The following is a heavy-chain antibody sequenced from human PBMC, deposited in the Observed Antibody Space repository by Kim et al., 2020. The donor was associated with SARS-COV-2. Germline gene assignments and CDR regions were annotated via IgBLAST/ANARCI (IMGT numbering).Heavy chain of an antibody. V-gene: IGHV3-48*02. D-gene: IGHD6-13*01. CDR3: ARVRIAAAGTVWGKEGWFDP. Sequence: GGSLRLSCAASGFTFSSYSMNWVRQAPGKGLEWVSYISSSSSTIYYADSVKGRFTISRDNAKNSLYLQMNSLRDEDTAVYYCARVRIAAAGTVWGKEGWFDPWGQGTLVTVSS. J-gene: IGHJ5*02. CDR2: ISSSSSTI. CDR1: GFTFSSYS.